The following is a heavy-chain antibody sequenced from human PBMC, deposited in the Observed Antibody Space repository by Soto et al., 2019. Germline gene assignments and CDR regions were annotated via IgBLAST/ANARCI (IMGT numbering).Heavy chain of an antibody. V-gene: IGHV3-53*01. Sequence: EVQLVESGGGLIQPGGSLRLSCAASGFTVSRGSMSWVRQAPGKGLEWVSALNSDGSTYYADSVKGRFTISSDNSKNTLYVQINRLRAEDRAVYYCAGSIAAGGSLDYWGQGVLVTVSS. CDR3: AGSIAAGGSLDY. J-gene: IGHJ4*02. D-gene: IGHD6-6*01. CDR1: GFTVSRGS. CDR2: LNSDGST.